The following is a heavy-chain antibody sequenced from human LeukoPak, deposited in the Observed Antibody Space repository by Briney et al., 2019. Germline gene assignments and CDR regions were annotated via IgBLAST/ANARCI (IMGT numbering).Heavy chain of an antibody. J-gene: IGHJ4*02. V-gene: IGHV4-39*07. CDR1: GGSISSSSYY. Sequence: SETLSLTCTVSGGSISSSSYYWGWIRQPPGKGLEWIGSIYYSGSTYYNPSLKSRVTISVDTSKSQFSLKLSSVTAADTAVYYCARDLTHSYGYVDYWGQGTLVTVSS. CDR3: ARDLTHSYGYVDY. D-gene: IGHD5-18*01. CDR2: IYYSGST.